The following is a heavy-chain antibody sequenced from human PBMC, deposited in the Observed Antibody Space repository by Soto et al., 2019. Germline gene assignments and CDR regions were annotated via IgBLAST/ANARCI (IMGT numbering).Heavy chain of an antibody. CDR1: GGTLRSHA. CDR3: AGTVEIPYYHGMDV. CDR2: IIPIFGSS. D-gene: IGHD4-4*01. Sequence: QVQLVQSGAEVKKPGSSVRVSCKASGGTLRSHAINWVRQAPGHGLEWMGGIIPIFGSSNYAQKFQGRVTITADESSLTAYMELSSLRSEDTAVYCCAGTVEIPYYHGMDVWGQGTTVTVSS. V-gene: IGHV1-69*01. J-gene: IGHJ6*02.